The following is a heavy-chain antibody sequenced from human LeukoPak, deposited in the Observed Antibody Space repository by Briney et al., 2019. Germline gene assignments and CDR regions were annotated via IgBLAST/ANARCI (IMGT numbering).Heavy chain of an antibody. CDR3: ARDLGASTVIFFDY. V-gene: IGHV1-69*05. Sequence: SVKVSCKASGGTFSSYAISWVRQAPGQGLEWMGGIIPIFGTANYAQKFQGRVTMTTDTSTSTAYMELRSLRSDDTAVYYCARDLGASTVIFFDYWGQGILVTVSS. CDR2: IIPIFGTA. J-gene: IGHJ4*02. CDR1: GGTFSSYA. D-gene: IGHD4-17*01.